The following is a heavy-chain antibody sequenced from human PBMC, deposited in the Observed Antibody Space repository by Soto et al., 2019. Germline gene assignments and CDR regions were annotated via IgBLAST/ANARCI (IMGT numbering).Heavy chain of an antibody. J-gene: IGHJ4*02. V-gene: IGHV1-46*01. CDR1: GYTFTSYY. Sequence: ASVKVSCKASGYTFTSYYMHWVRQAPGQGLEWMGIINPSGGSTSYAQKFQGRVTMTRDTSTSTVYMELSSLRSEDTAVYYCARVGYQYYDSSRYPYWGQGTLVTVSS. CDR3: ARVGYQYYDSSRYPY. CDR2: INPSGGST. D-gene: IGHD3-22*01.